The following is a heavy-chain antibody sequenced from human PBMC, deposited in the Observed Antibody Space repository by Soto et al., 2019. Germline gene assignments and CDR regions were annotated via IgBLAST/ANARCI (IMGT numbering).Heavy chain of an antibody. CDR3: TSGRAYYDY. J-gene: IGHJ4*02. CDR1: GFTFGDYA. D-gene: IGHD1-26*01. Sequence: LRLSFTVSGFTFGDYAMSWVRQAPGKGLEWGGFIRSKAYGGPTEYAAAVKGRFTISRDDSKSTAYLQMNSLKTEGKGAYYCTSGRAYYDYWGQGTLVTVSS. V-gene: IGHV3-49*04. CDR2: IRSKAYGGPT.